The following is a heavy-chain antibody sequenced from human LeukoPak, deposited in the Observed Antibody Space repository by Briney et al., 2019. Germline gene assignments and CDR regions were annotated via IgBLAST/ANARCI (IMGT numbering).Heavy chain of an antibody. Sequence: GGSLRLSCAASGFTFSNAWMSWVRQAPGKGLEWVSAISGSGGSTYYADSVKGRFTISRDNSKNTLYLQMNSLRAEDTAVYYCAKDLRATMVRGVAIDYWGQGTLVTVSS. CDR2: ISGSGGST. D-gene: IGHD3-10*01. V-gene: IGHV3-23*01. CDR3: AKDLRATMVRGVAIDY. CDR1: GFTFSNAW. J-gene: IGHJ4*02.